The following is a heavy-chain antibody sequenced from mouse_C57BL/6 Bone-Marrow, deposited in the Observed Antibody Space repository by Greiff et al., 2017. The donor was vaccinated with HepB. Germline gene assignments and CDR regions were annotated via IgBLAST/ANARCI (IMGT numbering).Heavy chain of an antibody. CDR2: FDPSDSYT. Sequence: QVLLQQPGAELVMPGASVKLSCKASGYTFTSYWMHWVKQRPGQGLEWIGEFDPSDSYTNYNQKFKGKSTLTVDKSSSTAYMQLSSLTSEDSAVYYCASSNWDDYAMNYWGQGTSVTVSS. D-gene: IGHD4-1*02. CDR1: GYTFTSYW. J-gene: IGHJ4*01. V-gene: IGHV1-69*01. CDR3: ASSNWDDYAMNY.